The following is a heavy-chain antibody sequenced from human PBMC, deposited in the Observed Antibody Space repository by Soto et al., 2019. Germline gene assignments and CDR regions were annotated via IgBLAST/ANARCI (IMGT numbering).Heavy chain of an antibody. D-gene: IGHD3-9*01. V-gene: IGHV3-48*02. J-gene: IGHJ3*02. CDR2: ISSSSSTI. CDR1: GFTFSSYS. CDR3: ARAGYDILTGYYKGPGAFDI. Sequence: PGGSLRLSCAASGFTFSSYSMNWVRQAPGKGLEWVSYISSSSSTIYYADSVKGRFTISRDNAKNSLYLQMNSLRDEDTAVYYCARAGYDILTGYYKGPGAFDIWGQGTMV.